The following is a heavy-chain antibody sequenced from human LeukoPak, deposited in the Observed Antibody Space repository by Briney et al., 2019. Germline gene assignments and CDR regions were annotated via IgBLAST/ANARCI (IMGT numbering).Heavy chain of an antibody. CDR3: ARSGSSGSPFDY. V-gene: IGHV1-69*04. Sequence: ASVKASCKASGGTFSSYAISWVRQAPGQGLEWMGRIIPILGIANYAQKFQGRVTITADKSTSTAYMELSSLRSEDTAVYYCARSGSSGSPFDYWGQGTLVTVSS. CDR1: GGTFSSYA. CDR2: IIPILGIA. J-gene: IGHJ4*02. D-gene: IGHD1-26*01.